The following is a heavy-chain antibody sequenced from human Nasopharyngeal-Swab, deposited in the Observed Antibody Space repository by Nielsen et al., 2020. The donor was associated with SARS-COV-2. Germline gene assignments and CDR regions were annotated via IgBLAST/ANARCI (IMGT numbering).Heavy chain of an antibody. J-gene: IGHJ5*02. D-gene: IGHD1-7*01. CDR2: INPTGGST. CDR1: GYTFTTYY. V-gene: IGHV1-46*01. CDR3: ASAPRTGTIRNWFDP. Sequence: ASVKVSCKASGYTFTTYYMHWVRQAPGQGLEWMGIINPTGGSTFYAQKFQGRVTMTRDTSTSTAYMELSSLRSEDTAVYYCASAPRTGTIRNWFDPWGQGTLVTVSS.